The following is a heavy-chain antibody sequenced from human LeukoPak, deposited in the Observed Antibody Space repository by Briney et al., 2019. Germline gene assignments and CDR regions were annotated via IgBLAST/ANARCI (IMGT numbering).Heavy chain of an antibody. D-gene: IGHD3-10*01. CDR3: ARANYYGSGKKDLDY. J-gene: IGHJ4*02. CDR1: GYTFTTYD. Sequence: GASVRVSCKASGYTFTTYDINWVRQATGQGLGWMGWMNPNSGNTGYAQKFQGRVTMTRNTSMSTAYMELSSLRSEDTAVYYCARANYYGSGKKDLDYWGQGTLVTVSS. CDR2: MNPNSGNT. V-gene: IGHV1-8*01.